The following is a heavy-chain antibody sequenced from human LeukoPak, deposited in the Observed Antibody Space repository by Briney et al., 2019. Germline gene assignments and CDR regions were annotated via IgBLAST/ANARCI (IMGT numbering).Heavy chain of an antibody. Sequence: GGSLRLSCAASGFTFSDYYMSWIRQAPGKGLEWVSYISSSGSSIYYADSVEGRFTISRDNAKNSLYLQMDSLRAEDTAVYYCSRGQWLTNYYFDYWGQGTLVTVSS. J-gene: IGHJ4*02. V-gene: IGHV3-11*04. CDR3: SRGQWLTNYYFDY. CDR1: GFTFSDYY. D-gene: IGHD6-19*01. CDR2: ISSSGSSI.